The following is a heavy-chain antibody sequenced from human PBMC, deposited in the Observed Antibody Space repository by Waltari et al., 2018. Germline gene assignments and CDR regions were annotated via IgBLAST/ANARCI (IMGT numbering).Heavy chain of an antibody. CDR1: GFPFSSYA. V-gene: IGHV3-30-3*01. Sequence: QVQLVESGGGVVQPGRSLRLSCAASGFPFSSYAMHWIRQAPGKGLEWVAVISYDGSNKYYADSVKGRFTISRDNSKNTLYLQMNSLRAEDTAVYYCARDPRERKKGGSYPDWGQGTLVTVSS. CDR3: ARDPRERKKGGSYPD. CDR2: ISYDGSNK. D-gene: IGHD1-26*01. J-gene: IGHJ4*02.